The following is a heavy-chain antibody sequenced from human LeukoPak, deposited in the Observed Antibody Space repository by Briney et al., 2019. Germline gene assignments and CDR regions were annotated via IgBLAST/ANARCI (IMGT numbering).Heavy chain of an antibody. Sequence: GRSLRLSCAASGFTFDDYAMHWVRQAPGKGLEWVSGISWNSGSIGYADSVKGRFTISRDNAKNSLYLQMNSLRAEDTALYYCAKDSTIFGVVNYYFDYRGQGTLVTVSS. J-gene: IGHJ4*02. D-gene: IGHD3-3*01. V-gene: IGHV3-9*01. CDR3: AKDSTIFGVVNYYFDY. CDR1: GFTFDDYA. CDR2: ISWNSGSI.